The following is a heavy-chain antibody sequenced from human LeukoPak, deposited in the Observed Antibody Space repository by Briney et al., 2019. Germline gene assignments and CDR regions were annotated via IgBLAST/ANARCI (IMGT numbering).Heavy chain of an antibody. CDR1: GYTFTGYY. V-gene: IGHV1-2*02. D-gene: IGHD3-10*01. CDR3: ARESLWFGELLDY. CDR2: INPNSGGT. J-gene: IGHJ4*02. Sequence: SVKVSCKASGYTFTGYYMHWVRQAPGQGLEWMGWINPNSGGTNYEQKFQGRITMTRDTSISTAYMELSRLRTDDTAVYYCARESLWFGELLDYWGQGTLVTVSS.